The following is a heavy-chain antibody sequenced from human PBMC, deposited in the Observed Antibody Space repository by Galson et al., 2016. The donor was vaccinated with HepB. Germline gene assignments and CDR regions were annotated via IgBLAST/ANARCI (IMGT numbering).Heavy chain of an antibody. D-gene: IGHD2-21*01. CDR1: GGSISSGSHY. CDR3: ARDGVYGDRFDY. J-gene: IGHJ4*02. Sequence: TLSLTCTVSGGSISSGSHYWSWIRQSAGKGLEWIGRIYASGTTSHNPSLKSRVTISVDTSKNQFSLKLSSVTAADTAVYYCARDGVYGDRFDYWGQGTLVTVSS. CDR2: IYASGTT. V-gene: IGHV4-61*02.